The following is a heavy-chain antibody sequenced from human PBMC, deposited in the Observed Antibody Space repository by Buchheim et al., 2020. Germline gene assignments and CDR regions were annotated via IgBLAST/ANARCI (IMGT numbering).Heavy chain of an antibody. CDR1: GASISTDY. J-gene: IGHJ3*02. CDR3: AREWRSSFDI. CDR2: IYKSGIT. V-gene: IGHV4-59*01. Sequence: QVQLQESGPGLVKPSETLSLTCTVSGASISTDYWSWIRQPPGEGLEWIGYIYKSGITEYNPSLGRRVTIAEDTSKNQFFLKLSSVTAADTAVYYCAREWRSSFDIWGQGT. D-gene: IGHD3-3*01.